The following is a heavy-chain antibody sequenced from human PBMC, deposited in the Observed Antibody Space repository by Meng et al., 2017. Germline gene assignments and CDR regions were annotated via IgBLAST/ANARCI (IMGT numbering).Heavy chain of an antibody. Sequence: QAQLQQWGAGLVKPSETLSLTCAVYGGSFSGYYWSWIRQPPGKGLEWIGEINHSGSTNYNPSLKSRVTISVDTSKNQFSLKLSSVTAADTAVYYCARRGIAARPFYYWGQGTLVTVSS. CDR2: INHSGST. D-gene: IGHD6-6*01. V-gene: IGHV4-34*01. J-gene: IGHJ4*02. CDR1: GGSFSGYY. CDR3: ARRGIAARPFYY.